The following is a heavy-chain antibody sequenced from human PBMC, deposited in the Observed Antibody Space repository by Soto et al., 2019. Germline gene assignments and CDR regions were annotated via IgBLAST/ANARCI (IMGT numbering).Heavy chain of an antibody. D-gene: IGHD3-22*01. Sequence: GGSLRLSCAASGFTFNTYWMHWVRQAPGKGLVYVSRINRDGSSTSYADSVKGRFTISRDNAKSTLYLQMNSLRAEDTAVYYCARGGSYYYEIWGQGTLVTVSS. CDR1: GFTFNTYW. CDR2: INRDGSST. V-gene: IGHV3-74*01. CDR3: ARGGSYYYEI. J-gene: IGHJ4*02.